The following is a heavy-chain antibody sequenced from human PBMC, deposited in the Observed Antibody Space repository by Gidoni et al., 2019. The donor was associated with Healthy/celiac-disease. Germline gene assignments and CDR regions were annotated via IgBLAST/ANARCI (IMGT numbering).Heavy chain of an antibody. D-gene: IGHD3-16*01. V-gene: IGHV3-73*01. CDR3: TRLPDPDYDYIWGPQGY. Sequence: EVQLVESGGGLVQPGGPLKLSFPASGFTFVGSAFHWARQASGKGLEWVGRIRSKANSYATAYAASVKGRFTISRDDSKNTAYLQMNSLKTEDTAVYYCTRLPDPDYDYIWGPQGYWGQGTLVTVSS. CDR2: IRSKANSYAT. J-gene: IGHJ4*02. CDR1: GFTFVGSA.